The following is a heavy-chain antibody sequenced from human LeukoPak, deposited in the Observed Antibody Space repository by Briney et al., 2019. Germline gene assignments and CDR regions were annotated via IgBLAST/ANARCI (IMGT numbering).Heavy chain of an antibody. V-gene: IGHV4-34*01. D-gene: IGHD3-22*01. CDR3: ARGRTFYYDSSGLKRTLQRLYYFDY. J-gene: IGHJ4*02. Sequence: PSETLSLTCGVYGGSFSDYYWSWIRQPPGKGLEWIGEINHSGSTNYNPSLKSRVTISVDTSKNRFSLILSSVTAADTAVYYCARGRTFYYDSSGLKRTLQRLYYFDYWGQGTLVTVSS. CDR2: INHSGST. CDR1: GGSFSDYY.